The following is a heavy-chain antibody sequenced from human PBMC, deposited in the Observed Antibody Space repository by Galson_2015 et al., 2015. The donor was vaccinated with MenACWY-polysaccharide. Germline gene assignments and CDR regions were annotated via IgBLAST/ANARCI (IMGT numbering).Heavy chain of an antibody. J-gene: IGHJ3*01. CDR1: GFTFSGSA. V-gene: IGHV3-73*01. CDR2: IRSKANSYAT. D-gene: IGHD3-22*01. Sequence: SLRLSCAASGFTFSGSAMHWVRQASGKGLEWVGRIRSKANSYATAYAASVKGRFTISRDDSKNTAYLQMNSLKTEDTAVYYCTCPRAGSGYWGWGQGTMVTVSS. CDR3: TCPRAGSGYWG.